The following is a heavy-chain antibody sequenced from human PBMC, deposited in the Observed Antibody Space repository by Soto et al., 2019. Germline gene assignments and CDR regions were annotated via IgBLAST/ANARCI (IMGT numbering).Heavy chain of an antibody. J-gene: IGHJ4*02. CDR2: IIPILGIA. D-gene: IGHD3-10*01. CDR1: GGTFSSYT. Sequence: QVQLVQSGAEVKKPGSSVKVSCKASGGTFSSYTISWVRQAPGQGLEWMVRIIPILGIANYAQKFQGRVTITADKSTSTAYMELSSLRSEDTAVYYCARDPDYYGSGSYSFWGQGTLVTVSS. CDR3: ARDPDYYGSGSYSF. V-gene: IGHV1-69*08.